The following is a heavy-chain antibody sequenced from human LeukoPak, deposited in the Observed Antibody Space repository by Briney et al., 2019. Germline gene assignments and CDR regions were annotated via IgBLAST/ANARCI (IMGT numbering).Heavy chain of an antibody. V-gene: IGHV4-4*07. CDR3: AGLAVTTSGYYYYGMDV. Sequence: PSEALSLTCTVSGGSISSYYWSWIRQPAGKGLEWIGRIYTSGSTNYNPSLKSRVTMSVDTSKNQFSLKLSSVTAADTAVYYCAGLAVTTSGYYYYGMDVWGQGTTATVSS. CDR2: IYTSGST. J-gene: IGHJ6*02. D-gene: IGHD4-17*01. CDR1: GGSISSYY.